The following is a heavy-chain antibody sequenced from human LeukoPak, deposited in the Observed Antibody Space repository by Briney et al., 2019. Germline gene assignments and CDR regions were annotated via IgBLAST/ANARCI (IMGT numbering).Heavy chain of an antibody. CDR2: INPSGGST. J-gene: IGHJ3*02. D-gene: IGHD4-17*01. V-gene: IGHV1-46*01. Sequence: ASVKVSCKASGYTFTSYYMHWVRQAPGQGLEWMGIINPSGGSTSYAQKFQGRVTMTGDTSTSTVYMELSSLRSEDTAVYYCARGDYGDLGTNAFDIWGQGTTVTVSS. CDR3: ARGDYGDLGTNAFDI. CDR1: GYTFTSYY.